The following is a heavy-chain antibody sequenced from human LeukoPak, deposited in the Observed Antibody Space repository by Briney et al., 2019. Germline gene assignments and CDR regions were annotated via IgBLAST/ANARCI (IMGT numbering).Heavy chain of an antibody. D-gene: IGHD1-26*01. V-gene: IGHV4-4*07. CDR1: GGSISSYY. CDR3: ARDQRTWVGATHPGPYYYYYMDV. CDR2: IYTSGST. J-gene: IGHJ6*03. Sequence: SETLSFTCTVSGGSISSYYWSWIRQPAGKGLEWIGRIYTSGSTNYNPSLKSRVTMSVDTSKNQFSLKLSSVTAADTAVYYCARDQRTWVGATHPGPYYYYYMDVWGKGTTVTVSS.